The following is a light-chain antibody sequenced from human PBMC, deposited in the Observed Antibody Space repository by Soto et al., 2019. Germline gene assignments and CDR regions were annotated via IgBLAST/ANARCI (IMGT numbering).Light chain of an antibody. V-gene: IGKV1-5*03. CDR3: QQYNNYFWA. J-gene: IGKJ1*01. CDR1: QTINTW. Sequence: DIQMTQSPSTVSASVGDRVTITGRASQTINTWLAWYQQKAGKAPKLLILKASSLESGVPSRFSGSGSGTEFTLTISSLQPDDLATYYCQQYNNYFWAFGQGPRVEIK. CDR2: KAS.